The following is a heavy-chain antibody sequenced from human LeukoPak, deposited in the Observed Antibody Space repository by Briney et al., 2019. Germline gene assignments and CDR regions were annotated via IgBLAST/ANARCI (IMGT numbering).Heavy chain of an antibody. J-gene: IGHJ4*02. D-gene: IGHD3-10*01. CDR2: INPNSGGT. Sequence: ASVKVSCKASGYTFTGYCLYWMRQAPGQGLEWMAWINPNSGGTNYAQKSQGRVTVTRDTSISTAYMELSSLGSDDTAIYYCARAYWYGSGSYYPPDFWGQGTLVTVSS. CDR3: ARAYWYGSGSYYPPDF. CDR1: GYTFTGYC. V-gene: IGHV1-2*02.